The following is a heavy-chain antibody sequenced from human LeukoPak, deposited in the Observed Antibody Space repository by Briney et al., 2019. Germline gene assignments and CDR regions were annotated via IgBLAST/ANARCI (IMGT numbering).Heavy chain of an antibody. CDR1: GFTFSTYA. D-gene: IGHD2-21*02. V-gene: IGHV3-23*01. CDR2: ISGSGGTT. Sequence: PGGSLRLSCAASGFTFSTYAMSWVRQAPGKGLEWVSGISGSGGTTYYADSVKGRFTISRDNSKNTMYLQMNSLRAEDTAVYYCAKVDRVTAIGDFDYWGQGTLVTVSS. J-gene: IGHJ4*02. CDR3: AKVDRVTAIGDFDY.